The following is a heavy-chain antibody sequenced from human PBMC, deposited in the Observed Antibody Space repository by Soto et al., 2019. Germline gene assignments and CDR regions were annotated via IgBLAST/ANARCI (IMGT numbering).Heavy chain of an antibody. CDR3: ARGEQYSGRIFDY. D-gene: IGHD1-26*01. CDR2: TYYRSKWYN. V-gene: IGHV6-1*01. CDR1: GDSVSSNSAA. J-gene: IGHJ4*02. Sequence: QTLSLTCGISGDSVSSNSAAWNWLRQSPSRGLEWLGRTYYRSKWYNDYAVSVESRITINPDTSKNHFSLQLNFVTPEDTAVYFCARGEQYSGRIFDYWGQGTLVTVSS.